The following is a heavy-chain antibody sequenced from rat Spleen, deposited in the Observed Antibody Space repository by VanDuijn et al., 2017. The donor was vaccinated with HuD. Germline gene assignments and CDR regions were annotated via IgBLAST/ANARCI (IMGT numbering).Heavy chain of an antibody. D-gene: IGHD1-9*01. CDR3: ARHPTYYGFDGDYFAC. CDR1: GFTFSNYY. Sequence: EVQLVESGGGLVQPGRSIKLSCSASGFTFSNYYMAWVRLGPTEGLEWVASISHTGGNNYYRDSVKGRFTISRDNAKSTLYLQMDSLRSEDTATYYCARHPTYYGFDGDYFACWGQGTLVTVSS. CDR2: ISHTGGNN. V-gene: IGHV5-25*01. J-gene: IGHJ3*01.